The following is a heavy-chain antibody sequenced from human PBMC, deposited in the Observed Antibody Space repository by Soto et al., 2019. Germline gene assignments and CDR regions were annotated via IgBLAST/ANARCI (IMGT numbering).Heavy chain of an antibody. Sequence: XSVKVSCKVSGYTLTELSMHWVRQAPGKGLEWMGGFDPEDGETIYAQKFQGRVTMTEDTSTDTAYMELSSLRSEDTAVYYCATVTGTTYYDILTGYSYWGQGTLVTVSS. D-gene: IGHD3-9*01. CDR2: FDPEDGET. CDR3: ATVTGTTYYDILTGYSY. V-gene: IGHV1-24*01. J-gene: IGHJ4*02. CDR1: GYTLTELS.